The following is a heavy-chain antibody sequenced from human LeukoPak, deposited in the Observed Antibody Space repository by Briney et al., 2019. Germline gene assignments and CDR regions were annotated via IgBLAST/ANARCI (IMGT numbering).Heavy chain of an antibody. CDR2: INAGNGNT. J-gene: IGHJ4*02. D-gene: IGHD2-15*01. V-gene: IGHV1-3*01. CDR1: GYTFTSYA. CDR3: ARDAAGGGIKRVGSGALYFDY. Sequence: ASVKVSCKASGYTFTSYAMHWVRQAPGQRLEWMGWINAGNGNTKYSQKFQGRVTITRDTSASTAYMELSSLRSEDTAVYYCARDAAGGGIKRVGSGALYFDYWGQGTLVTVSS.